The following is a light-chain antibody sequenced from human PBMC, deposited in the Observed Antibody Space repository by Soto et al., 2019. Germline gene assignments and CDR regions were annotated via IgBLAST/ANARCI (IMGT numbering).Light chain of an antibody. CDR2: YKSDAHK. V-gene: IGLV5-45*02. CDR1: SGINVDTYT. J-gene: IGLJ1*01. CDR3: MIWHSDADV. Sequence: QSVLTQPSSLSASPGASASLTCTLRSGINVDTYTIYWYQQKAGSPPQYLLRYKSDAHKQQGSGVPSRFSGSKDASANAGILLISGLQSEDEADYYCMIWHSDADVFGTGTKLTVL.